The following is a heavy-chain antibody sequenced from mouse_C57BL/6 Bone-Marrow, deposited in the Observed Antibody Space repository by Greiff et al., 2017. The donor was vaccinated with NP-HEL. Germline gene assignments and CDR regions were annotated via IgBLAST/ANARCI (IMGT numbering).Heavy chain of an antibody. CDR2: IYPGNSDT. D-gene: IGHD1-1*01. CDR3: TEDGSSNWYFDV. CDR1: GYTFTSYW. V-gene: IGHV1-5*01. J-gene: IGHJ1*03. Sequence: EVQLEKAGTVLARPGASVKMSCKTSGYTFTSYWMHWVKQRPGQGLEWIGAIYPGNSDTSYNQKFKGKAKLTAVTSASTAYMELSSLTNEDSAVYYCTEDGSSNWYFDVWGTGTTVTVSS.